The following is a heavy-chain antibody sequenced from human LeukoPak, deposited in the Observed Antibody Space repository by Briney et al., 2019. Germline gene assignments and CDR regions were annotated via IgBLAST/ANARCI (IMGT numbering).Heavy chain of an antibody. CDR1: GFTFVDYA. D-gene: IGHD2/OR15-2a*01. V-gene: IGHV3-49*04. CDR2: IRSNPYGGTT. Sequence: VQPGRSLRLSCTASGFTFVDYAMTWVRQAPGKGLEWVGFIRSNPYGGTTEYAASVKGRFTNSRDDSKSIAYVQMNSRKTEDTAVYYCTRGLLPGYWGQGTLVTVSS. J-gene: IGHJ4*02. CDR3: TRGLLPGY.